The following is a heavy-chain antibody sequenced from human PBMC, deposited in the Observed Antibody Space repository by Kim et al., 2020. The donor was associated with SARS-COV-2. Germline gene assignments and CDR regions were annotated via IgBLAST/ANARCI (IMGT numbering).Heavy chain of an antibody. J-gene: IGHJ5*02. Sequence: SETLSLTCSVSGDSITTSYWSWVRQPPGQRLEWIGFVYYTGHTKYNPSLNSRVTMSVDTSKNQFSLNLYYVTAADTAVYYCARESAGSGRRNCFDPWGQG. CDR2: VYYTGHT. V-gene: IGHV4-59*13. D-gene: IGHD3-10*01. CDR1: GDSITTSY. CDR3: ARESAGSGRRNCFDP.